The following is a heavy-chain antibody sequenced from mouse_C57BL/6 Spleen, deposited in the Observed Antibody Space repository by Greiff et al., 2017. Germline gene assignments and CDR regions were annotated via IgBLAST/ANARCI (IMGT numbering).Heavy chain of an antibody. Sequence: VKVVESGAELARPGASVKLSCKASGYTFTSYGISWVKQRTGQGLEWIGEIYPRSGNTYYNEKFKGKATLTADKSSSTAYMELRSLTSEDSAVYFCAREETAPWFAYWGQGTLVTVSA. CDR3: AREETAPWFAY. D-gene: IGHD1-2*01. V-gene: IGHV1-81*01. J-gene: IGHJ3*01. CDR1: GYTFTSYG. CDR2: IYPRSGNT.